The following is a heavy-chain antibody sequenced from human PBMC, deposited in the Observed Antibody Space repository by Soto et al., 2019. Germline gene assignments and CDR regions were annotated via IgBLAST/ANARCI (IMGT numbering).Heavy chain of an antibody. CDR3: AREDRDRETGLVPAAIDGMDV. CDR2: VIPIFGIA. D-gene: IGHD2-2*01. V-gene: IGHV1-69*08. J-gene: IGHJ6*02. CDR1: GGTFSRYS. Sequence: QVQLVQSGAEVKKPGSSVKVSCKASGGTFSRYSITWVRQAPGHGLEWIGRVIPIFGIASYAQKFQGRVTITADESTSTACMELSSLRSDDTAVYYCAREDRDRETGLVPAAIDGMDVWGQAPTVTVSS.